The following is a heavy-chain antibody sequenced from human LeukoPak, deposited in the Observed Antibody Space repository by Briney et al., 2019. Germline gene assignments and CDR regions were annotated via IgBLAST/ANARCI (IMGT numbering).Heavy chain of an antibody. CDR2: IYYSGNT. Sequence: SETLSLTCTVSGGXISNYYWXWXXXPPGXGLEWLXXIYYSGNTNYNPSXKSRVTISIDTSKNQFSLQLTSVTAADTAVYYCARTYGGDPRSYWYFNLWGRGTLVTVSS. CDR3: ARTYGGDPRSYWYFNL. D-gene: IGHD4-23*01. CDR1: GGXISNYY. V-gene: IGHV4-59*01. J-gene: IGHJ2*01.